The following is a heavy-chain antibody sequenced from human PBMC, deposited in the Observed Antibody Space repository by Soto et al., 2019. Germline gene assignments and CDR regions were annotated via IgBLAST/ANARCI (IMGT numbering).Heavy chain of an antibody. CDR1: GFSLSYSGVG. J-gene: IGHJ4*02. Sequence: SVPTLVNPTETVALICTFSGFSLSYSGVGVAWIRHPPGKALEWLALIYWDDDKRYSPSLKIRLNITKDTSKNQVVLTGSNMDPVDTGKYYCATGRWEGSGTLILDYWRQGALVTVSS. V-gene: IGHV2-5*02. D-gene: IGHD2-15*01. CDR3: ATGRWEGSGTLILDY. CDR2: IYWDDDK.